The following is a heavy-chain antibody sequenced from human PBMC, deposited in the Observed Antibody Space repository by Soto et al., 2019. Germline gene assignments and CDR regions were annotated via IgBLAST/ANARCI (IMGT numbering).Heavy chain of an antibody. Sequence: QVQLQQWGAGLLKPSETLSLTCAVYGGSFSGYYWSWIRQPPGKGLEWIGEINHSGSTNYNPSLKSRVTISVDTSKTQFSLKLSSVTAADTAVYYCARYDYGGIYFDYWGQGTLVTVSS. CDR1: GGSFSGYY. CDR2: INHSGST. CDR3: ARYDYGGIYFDY. D-gene: IGHD4-17*01. V-gene: IGHV4-34*01. J-gene: IGHJ4*02.